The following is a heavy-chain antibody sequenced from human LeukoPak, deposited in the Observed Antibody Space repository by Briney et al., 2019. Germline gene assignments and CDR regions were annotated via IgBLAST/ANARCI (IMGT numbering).Heavy chain of an antibody. J-gene: IGHJ4*02. CDR3: ARDSWPEVVRFDF. CDR2: IHQSGNT. Sequence: SETLSLTCSVSGSSISSGYYWGWIRQPPGKGLEWIGSIHQSGNTYFNPSLRSRVTVSVDTSKNQFSLKLSSVTAADTAVYYCARDSWPEVVRFDFWGQGTLVTVSS. CDR1: GSSISSGYY. D-gene: IGHD1-14*01. V-gene: IGHV4-38-2*02.